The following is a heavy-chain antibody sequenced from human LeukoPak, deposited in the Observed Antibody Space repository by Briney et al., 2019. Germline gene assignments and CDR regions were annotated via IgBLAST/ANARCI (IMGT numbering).Heavy chain of an antibody. J-gene: IGHJ4*02. CDR3: AREVGALYYFDY. D-gene: IGHD1-26*01. Sequence: PSETLSLTCTVSGGSISSYYWSWIRQPPGEGLEWIGYIYYSGSTNYNPSLKSRVTISVDTSKNQFSLKLSSVTAADTAVYYCAREVGALYYFDYWGQGTLVTVSS. CDR2: IYYSGST. CDR1: GGSISSYY. V-gene: IGHV4-59*01.